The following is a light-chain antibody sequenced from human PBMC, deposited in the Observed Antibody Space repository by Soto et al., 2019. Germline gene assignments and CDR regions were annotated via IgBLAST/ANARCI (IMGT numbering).Light chain of an antibody. CDR1: QSVGSY. CDR3: QQYNNWTRT. V-gene: IGKV3-15*01. Sequence: DIVLTQSPATLSLSPGERSTLSCRASQSVGSYLAWYRQKPGQAARILIYGASTRETGIPARFSGSGSGTEFTLTISSLQSEDVAVDYCQQYNNWTRTFGQGTKVDIK. CDR2: GAS. J-gene: IGKJ1*01.